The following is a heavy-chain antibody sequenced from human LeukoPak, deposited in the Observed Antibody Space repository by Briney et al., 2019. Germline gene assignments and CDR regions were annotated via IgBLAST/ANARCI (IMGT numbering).Heavy chain of an antibody. V-gene: IGHV3-15*01. CDR1: GFTFINAW. D-gene: IGHD1-26*01. J-gene: IGHJ4*02. CDR3: TTDGVGVEGATYDN. CDR2: IKAKAHGGTI. Sequence: GGSLRLSCAASGFTFINAWMAWVRQAPGKGLEWVGRIKAKAHGGTIEYAAPVKGRFTISRDDSKNTLYLQMSSLKTEDTAVYYCTTDGVGVEGATYDNWGQGTLVSVSS.